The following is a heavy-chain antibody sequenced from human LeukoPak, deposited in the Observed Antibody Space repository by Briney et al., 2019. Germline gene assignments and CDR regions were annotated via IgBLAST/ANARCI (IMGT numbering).Heavy chain of an antibody. CDR2: IQGDGSNT. CDR1: GFTFSKNW. D-gene: IGHD6-6*01. Sequence: GGSLRLSCVASGFTFSKNWMHWVRQSPGKGLVWVSRIQGDGSNTNYADSVKGRFSISRDNAKNTVYLQMTSLWAEDTGIYYCSRGTSAGRPISPFDFWGQGTVVTVSS. V-gene: IGHV3-74*01. CDR3: SRGTSAGRPISPFDF. J-gene: IGHJ4*02.